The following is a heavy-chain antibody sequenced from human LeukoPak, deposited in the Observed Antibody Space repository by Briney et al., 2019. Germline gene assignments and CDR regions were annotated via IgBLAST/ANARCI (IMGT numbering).Heavy chain of an antibody. J-gene: IGHJ4*02. CDR1: GGSISSGGYS. CDR2: IYHSGST. Sequence: SQALSLTCAVSGGSISSGGYSWSWIRQPPGKGLEWIGYIYHSGSTYYNPSLKSRVTISVDTSKNQFSLKLSSVTAADTAVYYCASKRRGNSGSDYWGQGTLVTVSS. CDR3: ASKRRGNSGSDY. V-gene: IGHV4-30-2*01. D-gene: IGHD2/OR15-2a*01.